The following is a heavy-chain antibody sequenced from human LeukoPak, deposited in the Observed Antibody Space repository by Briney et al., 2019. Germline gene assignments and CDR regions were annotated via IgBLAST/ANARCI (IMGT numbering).Heavy chain of an antibody. V-gene: IGHV3-9*01. Sequence: GGSLRLSCAASGFTFDDYAMHWVRQAPGKGLEWVSGISWNSGSIGYADSVKGRFTISRDNAKNSLYLQMNSLRAEDTAVYYCAKADYCSGGSCYYFDYWGQGTLVTVSS. CDR3: AKADYCSGGSCYYFDY. J-gene: IGHJ4*02. D-gene: IGHD2-15*01. CDR1: GFTFDDYA. CDR2: ISWNSGSI.